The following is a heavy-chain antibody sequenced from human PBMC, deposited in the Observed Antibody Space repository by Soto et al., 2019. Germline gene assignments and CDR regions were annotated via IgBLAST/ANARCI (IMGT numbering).Heavy chain of an antibody. V-gene: IGHV4-30-4*01. CDR1: GGSISSGYYY. CDR2: IYYSGST. J-gene: IGHJ4*02. Sequence: SETLSLTCTVSGGSISSGYYYWSWLRQPPGKGLEWIGYIYYSGSTYYNPSLKSRVTISVDTSKNQFSLKLSSVTAADTAVYYCARARGGSYYRYYFDYWGQGTLVTVSS. CDR3: ARARGGSYYRYYFDY. D-gene: IGHD1-26*01.